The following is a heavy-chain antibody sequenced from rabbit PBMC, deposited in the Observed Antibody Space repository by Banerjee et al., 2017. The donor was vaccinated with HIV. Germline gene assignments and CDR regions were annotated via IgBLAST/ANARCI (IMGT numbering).Heavy chain of an antibody. CDR1: GFSFSNNYW. D-gene: IGHD6-1*01. V-gene: IGHV1S45*01. J-gene: IGHJ4*01. CDR2: IYAGSSGST. CDR3: ARGYYSYGYAGDAYVEYFNL. Sequence: QEQLEESGGDLVKPEGSLTLTCTASGFSFSNNYWICWVRQAPGKGLEWIACIYAGSSGSTWHASWAKGRFTISKTSSTTVTLQMTSLTAADTATYFCARGYYSYGYAGDAYVEYFNLWGPGTLVTVS.